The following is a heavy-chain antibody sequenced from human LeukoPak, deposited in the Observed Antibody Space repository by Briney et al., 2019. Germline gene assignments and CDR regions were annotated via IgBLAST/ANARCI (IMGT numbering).Heavy chain of an antibody. Sequence: GGSLRLSCAASGFSFSSYGMSWVRQAPGKGLEWVSGINWNGGSTGYADSVKGRFTISRDNAKNSLYLQMNSLRAEDTALYYCARELRGYDILTGYYPNNFDYWGQGTLVTVSS. V-gene: IGHV3-20*04. CDR2: INWNGGST. CDR1: GFSFSSYG. D-gene: IGHD3-9*01. J-gene: IGHJ4*02. CDR3: ARELRGYDILTGYYPNNFDY.